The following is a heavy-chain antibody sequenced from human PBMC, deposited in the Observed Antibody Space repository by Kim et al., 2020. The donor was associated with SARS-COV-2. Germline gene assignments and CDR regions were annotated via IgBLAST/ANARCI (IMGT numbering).Heavy chain of an antibody. CDR3: ARARGGSYYYGMDV. V-gene: IGHV3-30*04. D-gene: IGHD1-26*01. Sequence: GGSLRLSCAASGFTFSSYAMHWVRQAPGKGLEWVAVISYDGSTKYYADSVKCRFTISRDNSKNTLYLQMNSLRAEDTAVYYCARARGGSYYYGMDVWGQGTTVTVSS. CDR2: ISYDGSTK. CDR1: GFTFSSYA. J-gene: IGHJ6*02.